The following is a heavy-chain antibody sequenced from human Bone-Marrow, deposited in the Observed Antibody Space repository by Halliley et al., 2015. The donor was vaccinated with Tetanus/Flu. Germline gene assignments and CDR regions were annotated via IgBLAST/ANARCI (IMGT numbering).Heavy chain of an antibody. CDR3: ARDLCSNTNCPIDT. J-gene: IGHJ5*02. V-gene: IGHV3-21*01. D-gene: IGHD2-2*01. Sequence: SSISSSSRYIFYADSVKGRFTTSRDNVKNSLSLQMDSLRVEDTAVYYCARDLCSNTNCPIDTWGQGTLVTVSS. CDR2: ISSSSRYI.